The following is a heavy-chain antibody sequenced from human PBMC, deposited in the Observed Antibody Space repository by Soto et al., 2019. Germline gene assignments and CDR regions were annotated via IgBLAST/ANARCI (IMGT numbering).Heavy chain of an antibody. CDR2: ISSSSSNI. J-gene: IGHJ5*02. Sequence: QVQLVESGGGLVKPGGSLRLSCAASGFTFSDYYMSWIRQAPGKGLEWVSYISSSSSNIHYAESVKGRFTISRDNAKNSVYLQLNSVRAEDTAVYYCARDRQHLRPWGQGTLVTVSS. V-gene: IGHV3-11*05. CDR1: GFTFSDYY. D-gene: IGHD6-13*01. CDR3: ARDRQHLRP.